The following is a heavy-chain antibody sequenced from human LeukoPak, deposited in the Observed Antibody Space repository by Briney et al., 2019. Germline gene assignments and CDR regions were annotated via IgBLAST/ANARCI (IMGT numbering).Heavy chain of an antibody. J-gene: IGHJ4*02. CDR1: GFTFSSYW. D-gene: IGHD4-23*01. Sequence: PGGSLRLSCAVSGFTFSSYWMHWVRQAPGKGLVWVSRIDRDGSRINYADSVKGRFTISRDNGKNILFLQMNSLRAEDAAVYYCVRGNDYGGPHYWGQGTLVTVSS. CDR2: IDRDGSRI. CDR3: VRGNDYGGPHY. V-gene: IGHV3-74*01.